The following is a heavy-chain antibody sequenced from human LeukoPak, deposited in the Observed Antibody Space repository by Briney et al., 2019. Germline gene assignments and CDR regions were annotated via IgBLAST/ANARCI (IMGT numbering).Heavy chain of an antibody. D-gene: IGHD6-13*01. Sequence: PSETLSLTCTVSGGSISSSSYYWGWIRQPPGMGLEWIGSIYYSGSTYYNPSLKSRVTISVDTSKNQFSLKLSSVTAADTAVYYCARYSSSWYYFDYWGQGTLVTVSS. CDR1: GGSISSSSYY. CDR3: ARYSSSWYYFDY. J-gene: IGHJ4*02. V-gene: IGHV4-39*07. CDR2: IYYSGST.